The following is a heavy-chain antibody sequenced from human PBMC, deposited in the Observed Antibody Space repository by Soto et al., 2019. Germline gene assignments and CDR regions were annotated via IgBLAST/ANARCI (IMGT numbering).Heavy chain of an antibody. V-gene: IGHV1-69*12. CDR2: IIPIFGTA. CDR1: GGTFSSYA. CDR3: ARDGADCSGGSCYPDY. D-gene: IGHD2-15*01. J-gene: IGHJ4*02. Sequence: QVQLVQSGAEVKKPGSSVKVSCKASGGTFSSYAISWVRQAPGQGLEWMGGIIPIFGTANYAQKFQGRVTITADESTSTAYMELSSLRSEDTAGYYCARDGADCSGGSCYPDYWGQGTLVTVSS.